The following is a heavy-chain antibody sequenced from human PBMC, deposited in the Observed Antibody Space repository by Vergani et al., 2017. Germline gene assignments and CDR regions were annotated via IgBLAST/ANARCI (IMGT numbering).Heavy chain of an antibody. J-gene: IGHJ4*02. CDR1: GFTFGDYA. D-gene: IGHD1-7*01. CDR2: IRSKAYGGTT. Sequence: EVQLVESGGGLVQPGRSLRLSCTASGFTFGDYAMSWFRQAPGKGLEWVGFIRSKAYGGTTEYAASVKGRFTISRDDSKSIAYLQMNSLKTEDTAVYYCATALFGNLWNYGHYWGQGTLVTVSS. CDR3: ATALFGNLWNYGHY. V-gene: IGHV3-49*03.